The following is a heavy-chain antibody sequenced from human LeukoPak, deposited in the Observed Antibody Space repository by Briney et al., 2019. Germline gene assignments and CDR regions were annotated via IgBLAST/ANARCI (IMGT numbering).Heavy chain of an antibody. CDR3: ARQTIAAAGYFDY. D-gene: IGHD6-13*01. V-gene: IGHV3-7*01. CDR1: GFTFSSYW. J-gene: IGHJ4*02. Sequence: PGGSLRLSCAASGFTFSSYWMSWVRQAPGKGLEWVGNIKEDGSEKYYVDAVKGRFTISRDNAKNSLYLQMNSLRAEDTAVYYCARQTIAAAGYFDYWGQGTLVTVSS. CDR2: IKEDGSEK.